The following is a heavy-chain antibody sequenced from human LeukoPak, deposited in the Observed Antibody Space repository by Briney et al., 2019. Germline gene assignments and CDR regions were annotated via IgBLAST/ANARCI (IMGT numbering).Heavy chain of an antibody. CDR3: ARDGILTGYYGRPGFDY. D-gene: IGHD3-9*01. V-gene: IGHV3-48*03. Sequence: PGGSLRLSCAASGFTFSSYEMNWVRQAPGKGLEWVSYITSSGSAIYYADSVKGRFTISRDNGKNSLYLQMNSLRAEDTAVYYCARDGILTGYYGRPGFDYWGQGTLVTVSS. CDR2: ITSSGSAI. CDR1: GFTFSSYE. J-gene: IGHJ4*02.